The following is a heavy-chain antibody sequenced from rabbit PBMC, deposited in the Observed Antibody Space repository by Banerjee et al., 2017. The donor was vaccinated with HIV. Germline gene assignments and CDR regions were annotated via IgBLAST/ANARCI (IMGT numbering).Heavy chain of an antibody. CDR1: GFTISSVYW. CDR2: IYSGSSGST. J-gene: IGHJ4*01. V-gene: IGHV1S40*01. D-gene: IGHD4-1*01. CDR3: ARDLAGVIGWNFGL. Sequence: QSLEESGGGLVKPGASLTLTCTASGFTISSVYWICWVRQAPGKGLEWIACIYSGSSGSTNYATWAKGRFTISKASWTTVTLQMTSLTAADTATYFCARDLAGVIGWNFGLWGQGTLVTVS.